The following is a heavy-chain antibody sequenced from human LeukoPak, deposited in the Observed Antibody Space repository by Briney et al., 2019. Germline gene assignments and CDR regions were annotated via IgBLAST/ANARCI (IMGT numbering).Heavy chain of an antibody. CDR1: GYTFTSYD. CDR3: ARDHGYSYGFWNYYYYYMDV. CDR2: MNPNSGNT. Sequence: GASVKVSCKASGYTFTSYDINWVRQATGQGLEWMGWMNPNSGNTGYAQKFQGRVTITRNTSISTAYMELSSLRSEDTAVYYCARDHGYSYGFWNYYYYYMDVWGKGTTVTISS. V-gene: IGHV1-8*03. D-gene: IGHD5-18*01. J-gene: IGHJ6*03.